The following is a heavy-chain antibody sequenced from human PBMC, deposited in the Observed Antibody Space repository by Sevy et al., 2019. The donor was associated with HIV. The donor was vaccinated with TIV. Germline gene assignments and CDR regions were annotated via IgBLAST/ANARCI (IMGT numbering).Heavy chain of an antibody. V-gene: IGHV1-18*04. CDR1: GYTFTNFA. CDR3: ARVLESSRSLVSLDY. CDR2: ISPYNDNT. D-gene: IGHD6-6*01. Sequence: ASVKVSCKASGYTFTNFAITWVRQAPGQGLEWMGWISPYNDNTNYAQKLQGRVTMTTDTSTSTAYMELRSLRSDDTAVYYCARVLESSRSLVSLDYWGQGTLVTVSS. J-gene: IGHJ4*02.